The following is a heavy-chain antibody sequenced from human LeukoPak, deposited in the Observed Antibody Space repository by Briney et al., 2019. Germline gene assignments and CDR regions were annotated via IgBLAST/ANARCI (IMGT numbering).Heavy chain of an antibody. CDR2: ISNDGSNK. CDR3: AKEAGRWELE. J-gene: IGHJ4*02. CDR1: GFTFSSYG. Sequence: GGSLRLSCAASGFTFSSYGIHWVRQAPGKGLEWVAVISNDGSNKYYADSVKGRFTISRDNSKNTPYLQMNSLRAEDTAVYYCAKEAGRWELEWGQGTLVTVSS. D-gene: IGHD1-26*01. V-gene: IGHV3-30*18.